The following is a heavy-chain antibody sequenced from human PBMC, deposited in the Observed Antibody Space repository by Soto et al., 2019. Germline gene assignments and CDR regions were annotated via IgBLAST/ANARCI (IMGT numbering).Heavy chain of an antibody. CDR2: IYYSGTT. CDR1: GGSVSSGGYY. V-gene: IGHV4-31*03. CDR3: ARRALPQCINGVCYKDGFWDY. D-gene: IGHD2-8*01. J-gene: IGHJ4*02. Sequence: QVQLQESGPGLVKPSQTLSLTCTVSGGSVSSGGYYWSWIRQHPGTGLEWIGYIYYSGTTYFNPSLKSRANISPCPSKNEFPPKLASVTAADPAVYYCARRALPQCINGVCYKDGFWDYWGQGALVTVSS.